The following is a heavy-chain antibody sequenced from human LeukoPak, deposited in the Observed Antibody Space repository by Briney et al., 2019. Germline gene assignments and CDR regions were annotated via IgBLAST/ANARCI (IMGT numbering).Heavy chain of an antibody. CDR2: IYYSGST. V-gene: IGHV4-39*07. CDR3: ARVGSITGTTYFDY. CDR1: GGSISRSLYY. Sequence: SETLSLTCTVSGGSISRSLYYWGWIRQPPGKGLEWIGTIYYSGSTYYNPSLRSRVTISVDTSKNQFSLKLSSVTAADTAVYYCARVGSITGTTYFDYWGQGTLVTVSS. J-gene: IGHJ4*02. D-gene: IGHD1-7*01.